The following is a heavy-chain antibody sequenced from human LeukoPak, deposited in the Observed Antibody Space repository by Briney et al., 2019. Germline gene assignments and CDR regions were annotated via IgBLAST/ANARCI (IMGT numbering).Heavy chain of an antibody. J-gene: IGHJ6*02. V-gene: IGHV1-18*01. CDR3: ARDHGPGALRSSYYYYGMDV. CDR2: ISAYNGNT. D-gene: IGHD4-17*01. CDR1: GYTFTSYG. Sequence: GASVKVSCKASGYTFTSYGISWVRQAPGQGLKWMGWISAYNGNTNYAQKLQGRVTMTTDTSTSTAYMELRSLRSDDTAVYYCARDHGPGALRSSYYYYGMDVWGQGTTVTVSS.